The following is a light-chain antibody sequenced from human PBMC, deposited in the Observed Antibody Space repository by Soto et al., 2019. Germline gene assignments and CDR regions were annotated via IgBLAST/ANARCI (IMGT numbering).Light chain of an antibody. Sequence: EIVLTQSPGTLSLYPGERATLSCRASQSVRDNYLAWYQQKPGQAPSLLIFDTSRRATGIPDRFTGSGSGTDFALTISRVEPQDIAVYFCQQYGSSPGTLGQRTKVDIK. J-gene: IGKJ1*01. V-gene: IGKV3-20*01. CDR2: DTS. CDR3: QQYGSSPGT. CDR1: QSVRDNY.